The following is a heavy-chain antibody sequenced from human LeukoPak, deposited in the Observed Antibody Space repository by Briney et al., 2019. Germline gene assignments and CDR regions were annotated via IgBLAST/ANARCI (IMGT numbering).Heavy chain of an antibody. D-gene: IGHD2-2*01. Sequence: PGGSLRLSCAASGFTFSGSGMHWVRQAPGKGLEWVAFIRYHGSDKYYAESVKGRFTISRDNSKNTLYLQMNSLRAEDTAIYYCATYRQVPLPFESWGQGTLVTVSS. CDR3: ATYRQVPLPFES. V-gene: IGHV3-30*02. CDR2: IRYHGSDK. J-gene: IGHJ4*02. CDR1: GFTFSGSG.